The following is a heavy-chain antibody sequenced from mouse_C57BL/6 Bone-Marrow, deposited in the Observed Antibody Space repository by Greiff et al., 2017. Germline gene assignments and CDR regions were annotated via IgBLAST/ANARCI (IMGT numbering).Heavy chain of an antibody. V-gene: IGHV1-52*01. D-gene: IGHD3-1*01. CDR2: IDPYDSET. J-gene: IGHJ1*03. Sequence: QVQLQQPGAELVRPGSSVKLSCKASGYTFTSYWMHWVKQRPIQGLEWIGNIDPYDSETHYNQKFKDKATLTVDKSSSTAYMQLSSLTSEDSAVYYCERGGYGYFDVWGTGTTVTVSS. CDR3: ERGGYGYFDV. CDR1: GYTFTSYW.